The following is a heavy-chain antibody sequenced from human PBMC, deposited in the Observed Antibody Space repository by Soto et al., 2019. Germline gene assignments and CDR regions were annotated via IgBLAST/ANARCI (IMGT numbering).Heavy chain of an antibody. D-gene: IGHD6-6*01. V-gene: IGHV3-21*01. J-gene: IGHJ4*02. CDR2: ISSSSSYI. CDR1: GFTFSSYS. Sequence: EVQLVESGGGLVKPGGSLRLSCAASGFTFSSYSMNWVRQAPGKGLEWVPSISSSSSYIYYADSGKGRFTISRDNAKNSLYVQMNSLRAEDTAVYYCARDHSSSSWWVFDYWGQGALVTVSS. CDR3: ARDHSSSSWWVFDY.